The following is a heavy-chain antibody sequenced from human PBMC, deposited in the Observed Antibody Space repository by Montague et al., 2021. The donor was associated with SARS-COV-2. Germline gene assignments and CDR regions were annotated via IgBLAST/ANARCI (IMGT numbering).Heavy chain of an antibody. CDR3: ARDGREGLLWFGELLFGWFDP. D-gene: IGHD3-10*01. J-gene: IGHJ5*02. Sequence: SLRLSCAASGFTFSSYAMHWVRQAPGKGLEWVAVISYDGSNKYXXXSXXXRFXISRDNSKNTLYLQLNSLRAEATAVSYCARDGREGLLWFGELLFGWFDPWGQGTLVTVSS. V-gene: IGHV3-30*04. CDR1: GFTFSSYA. CDR2: ISYDGSNK.